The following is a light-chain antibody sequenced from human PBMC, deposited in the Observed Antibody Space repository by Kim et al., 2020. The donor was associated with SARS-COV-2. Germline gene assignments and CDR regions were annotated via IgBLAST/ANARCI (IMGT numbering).Light chain of an antibody. CDR2: KVS. J-gene: IGKJ4*01. Sequence: DVVMTQSPLSLPVTLGQAASISCRSSRSLVHSDGNTYLNWFQQRPGQSPRRLIYKVSNRDSGVPDRFSGSGSGTDFTLKISRVEAGGVGVYYYCTQGTQWPDAFGRGTRVEIK. V-gene: IGKV2-30*02. CDR3: TQGTQWPDA. CDR1: RSLVHSDGNTY.